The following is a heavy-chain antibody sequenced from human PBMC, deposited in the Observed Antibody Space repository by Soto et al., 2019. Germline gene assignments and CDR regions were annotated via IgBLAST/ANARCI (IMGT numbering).Heavy chain of an antibody. V-gene: IGHV3-33*01. CDR1: GFTFSSYG. CDR3: ALDWGNYFDY. J-gene: IGHJ4*02. CDR2: IWYDGSNK. Sequence: QVQLVESGGGVVQPGRSLRLSCAASGFTFSSYGMHWVSQAPGKGLEWVAVIWYDGSNKYYADSVKGRFTISRDNSKNTLYLQMNSLRAEDSAVYYCALDWGNYFDYWGQGTLVTVSS. D-gene: IGHD7-27*01.